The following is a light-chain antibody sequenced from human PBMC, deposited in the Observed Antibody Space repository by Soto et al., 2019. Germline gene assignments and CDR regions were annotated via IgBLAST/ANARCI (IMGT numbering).Light chain of an antibody. CDR1: SGDVGVYNF. J-gene: IGLJ2*01. Sequence: QSALTQPASVSGSPGQSITISCTGTSGDVGVYNFVSWYQQHPGKAPKLVIYEVNNRPSGVSSRFSGSKSANTASLTISGLQTEDEADYYCSSYTSSTTVVFGGGTQLTVL. CDR3: SSYTSSTTVV. V-gene: IGLV2-14*01. CDR2: EVN.